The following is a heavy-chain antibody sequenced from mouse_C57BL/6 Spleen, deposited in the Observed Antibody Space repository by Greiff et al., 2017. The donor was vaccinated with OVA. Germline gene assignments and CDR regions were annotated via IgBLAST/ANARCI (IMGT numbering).Heavy chain of an antibody. D-gene: IGHD4-1*01. J-gene: IGHJ3*01. CDR2: IHPSDSET. CDR1: GYTFTSYW. CDR3: AVGPWFAY. Sequence: VQLQQPGAELVRPGSSVKLSCKASGYTFTSYWMDWVKQRPGQGLEWIGNIHPSDSETHYNQKFKDKATLTVDKSSSTAYMQLSSLTSEDSAVYYCAVGPWFAYWGQGTLVTVSA. V-gene: IGHV1-61*01.